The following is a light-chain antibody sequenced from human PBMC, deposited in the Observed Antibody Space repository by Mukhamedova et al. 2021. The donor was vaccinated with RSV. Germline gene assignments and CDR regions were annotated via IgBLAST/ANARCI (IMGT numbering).Light chain of an antibody. CDR3: QQRRDWPLT. Sequence: ASQSISTCLTWFQQKPGQAPRLLIYDASTRATGIPARSSGGGSGTDFTLTISSLEPEDFAVYYCQQRRDWPLTFGGGTKVAIK. CDR1: QSISTC. J-gene: IGKJ4*01. V-gene: IGKV3-11*01. CDR2: DAS.